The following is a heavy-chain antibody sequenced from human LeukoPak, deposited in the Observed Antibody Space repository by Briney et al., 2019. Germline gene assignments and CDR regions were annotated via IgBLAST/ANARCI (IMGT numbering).Heavy chain of an antibody. D-gene: IGHD4-23*01. CDR2: ISSSSSYI. CDR1: GFTFSSYS. V-gene: IGHV3-21*01. J-gene: IGHJ4*02. CDR3: ARGAHKRDDYGGFFDY. Sequence: PGGSLRLSCAASGFTFSSYSMNWVRQAPGKGLEWVSSISSSSSYIYYADSVKGRFTISRDNAKNSLYVQMNSLRGEDTAVYFCARGAHKRDDYGGFFDYWGQGTLVTVSS.